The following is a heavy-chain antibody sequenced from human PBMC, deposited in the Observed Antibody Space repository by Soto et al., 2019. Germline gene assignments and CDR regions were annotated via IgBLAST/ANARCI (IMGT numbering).Heavy chain of an antibody. Sequence: ASETLSLTCTVSGGSISSYYWSWIRQPAGKGLEWIGRIYTSGSTNYNPSLKSRVTMSVDTSKNQFSLKLSSVTAADTAVYYCARDFLFSAFGSPPFWSGYLGTNWFDPWGQGTLVTVSS. CDR1: GGSISSYY. J-gene: IGHJ5*02. V-gene: IGHV4-4*07. CDR3: ARDFLFSAFGSPPFWSGYLGTNWFDP. CDR2: IYTSGST. D-gene: IGHD3-3*01.